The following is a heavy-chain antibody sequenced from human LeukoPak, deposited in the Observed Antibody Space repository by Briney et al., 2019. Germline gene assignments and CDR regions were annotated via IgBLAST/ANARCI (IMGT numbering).Heavy chain of an antibody. CDR2: IIPIFGTA. CDR3: ARHPPGAAGTLQYYFDY. CDR1: GGTFSSYA. V-gene: IGHV1-69*13. D-gene: IGHD6-13*01. J-gene: IGHJ4*02. Sequence: SVKASCKASGGTFSSYAISWVRQAPGQGLEWMGGIIPIFGTANYAQKFQGRVTITADESTSTAYMELSSLRSEDTAVYYCARHPPGAAGTLQYYFDYWGQGTLVTVSS.